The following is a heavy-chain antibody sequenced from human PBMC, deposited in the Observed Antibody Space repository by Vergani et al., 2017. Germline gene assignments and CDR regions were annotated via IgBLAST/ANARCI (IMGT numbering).Heavy chain of an antibody. D-gene: IGHD2-15*01. CDR2: IRSSGSTI. V-gene: IGHV3-48*03. CDR1: GFPFSSYE. Sequence: EVQLVEFGGGLVQPGGSLRLSCAASGFPFSSYEMNWFRQAPGKGLEWVSYIRSSGSTIYYADSVKGRFTISRDNAKNSLYLQMNSVRAEGTAVYYCASYCSGGSCLFDFWGQGTLVTVSS. J-gene: IGHJ4*02. CDR3: ASYCSGGSCLFDF.